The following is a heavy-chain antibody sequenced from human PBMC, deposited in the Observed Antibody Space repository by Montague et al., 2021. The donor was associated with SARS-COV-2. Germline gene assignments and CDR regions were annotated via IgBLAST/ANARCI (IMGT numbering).Heavy chain of an antibody. CDR2: IFGSGAGT. V-gene: IGHV3-23*01. D-gene: IGHD2-8*01. CDR1: GFPFNTYT. J-gene: IGHJ2*01. Sequence: SLRLSCAASGFPFNTYTMTWVRQAPGKGLEWVSPIFGSGAGTYYADSVQGRFTISRDNSKNTLFLQMHSLRAEDTAVYYCAKNGGSGSLVYWHFDLWGRGTPVAVSS. CDR3: AKNGGSGSLVYWHFDL.